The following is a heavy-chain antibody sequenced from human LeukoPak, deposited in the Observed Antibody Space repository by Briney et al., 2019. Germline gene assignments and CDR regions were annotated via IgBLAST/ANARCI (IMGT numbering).Heavy chain of an antibody. CDR2: ISAYNGNT. CDR1: GYTFTSYG. Sequence: ASVKVSCKASGYTFTSYGISWVRQAPGQGLKWMGWISAYNGNTNYAQKLQGRVTMTTDTSTSTAYMELRSLRSDDTAVYYCAREGDMVRGVRSYYYGMDVWGKGTTVTVSS. D-gene: IGHD3-10*01. J-gene: IGHJ6*04. CDR3: AREGDMVRGVRSYYYGMDV. V-gene: IGHV1-18*04.